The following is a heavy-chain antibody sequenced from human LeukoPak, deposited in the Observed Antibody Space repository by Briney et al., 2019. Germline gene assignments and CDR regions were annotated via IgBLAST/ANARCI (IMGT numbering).Heavy chain of an antibody. D-gene: IGHD3-22*01. V-gene: IGHV3-48*03. CDR2: ISSSGSTI. CDR1: GFTFSSYE. Sequence: GGSLRLSCAASGFTFSSYEMNWVRQAPGKGLEWVSYISSSGSTIYYADSVKGRFTISRDNAKNSLYLQMNSLRAEDTAVYYCARDSYYYESSGYYYDYWGQGTLVTVSS. CDR3: ARDSYYYESSGYYYDY. J-gene: IGHJ4*02.